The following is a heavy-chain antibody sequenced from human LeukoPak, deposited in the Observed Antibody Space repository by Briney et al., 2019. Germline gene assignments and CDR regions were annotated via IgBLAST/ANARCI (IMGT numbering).Heavy chain of an antibody. Sequence: SVKVSCKASGYTFTGYYMHWVRQAPGQGLEWMGRINPNSGGTNYAQKFQGRVTMTRDTSISTAYMEPSRLRSDDTAAYYCARGIAVAGTPGYWGQGTLVTVSS. D-gene: IGHD6-19*01. CDR3: ARGIAVAGTPGY. V-gene: IGHV1-2*06. CDR2: INPNSGGT. J-gene: IGHJ4*02. CDR1: GYTFTGYY.